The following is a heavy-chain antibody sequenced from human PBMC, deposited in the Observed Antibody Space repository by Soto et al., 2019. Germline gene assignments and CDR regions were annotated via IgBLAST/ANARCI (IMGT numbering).Heavy chain of an antibody. Sequence: QVQLVQSGAEVKKPGASVKVSCKASGYNFSTYALLWVRQAPGQRLEWMGWINTGNGNTKYSQKFQGRVTMTRDTSASTAYMELSSLRSEDTAVYYCALPKNTLGWYNFWGQGTLVTVS. V-gene: IGHV1-3*04. J-gene: IGHJ4*02. CDR1: GYNFSTYA. D-gene: IGHD6-19*01. CDR2: INTGNGNT. CDR3: ALPKNTLGWYNF.